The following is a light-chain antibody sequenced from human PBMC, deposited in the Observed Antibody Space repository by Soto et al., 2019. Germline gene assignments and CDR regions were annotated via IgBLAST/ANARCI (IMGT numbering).Light chain of an antibody. CDR1: SSDVGGYNY. V-gene: IGLV2-8*01. CDR2: EVN. CDR3: TSYAGGNNV. Sequence: QSALTQPPSASGSPGQSVTISCTRTSSDVGGYNYVSWYQQNPGKVPKLMIYEVNKRPSGVPDRFSGSKSGNTASLTVSGLKAEDEADYYCTSYAGGNNVFGTGTKLTVL. J-gene: IGLJ1*01.